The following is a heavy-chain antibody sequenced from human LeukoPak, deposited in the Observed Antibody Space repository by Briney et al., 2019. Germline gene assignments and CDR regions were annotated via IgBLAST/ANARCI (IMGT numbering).Heavy chain of an antibody. CDR3: ARVDYGDYDGGFDY. V-gene: IGHV1-46*01. J-gene: IGHJ4*02. CDR1: GYTFTSYY. Sequence: ASVKVSCKASGYTFTSYYIHGVRQAPGQGLEWMGIIDPSGGSTSYAQKFQGRVTMTRDTSTSTVYMEVSSLRSEDTAVYYCARVDYGDYDGGFDYWGQGTLVTVSS. D-gene: IGHD4-17*01. CDR2: IDPSGGST.